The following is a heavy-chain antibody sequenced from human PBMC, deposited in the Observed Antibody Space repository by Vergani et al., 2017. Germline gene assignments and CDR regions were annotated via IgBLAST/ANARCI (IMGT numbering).Heavy chain of an antibody. CDR2: IYYSGST. CDR1: GGSISSSSYY. J-gene: IGHJ4*02. V-gene: IGHV4-39*07. CDR3: AREYSSSVGFLAY. Sequence: QLQLQESGPGLVKPSETLSLTCTVSGGSISSSSYYWGWIRQPPGKGLEWIGSIYYSGSTNYNPSLKSRVTMSVDTSKNQFSLKLSSVTAADTAVYYCAREYSSSVGFLAYWGQGTLVTVSS. D-gene: IGHD6-6*01.